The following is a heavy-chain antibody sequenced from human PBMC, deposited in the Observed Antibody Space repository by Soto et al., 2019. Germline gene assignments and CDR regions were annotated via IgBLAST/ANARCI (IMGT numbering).Heavy chain of an antibody. CDR1: GGTFSSYA. D-gene: IGHD3-22*01. J-gene: IGHJ6*02. V-gene: IGHV1-69*13. CDR2: IIPIFGTA. CDR3: ARDLKRYYDSSGYGHYYYGMDV. Sequence: SVKVSCKASGGTFSSYAISWVRQAPGQGLEWMGGIIPIFGTANYAQKFQGRVTITADESTTTAYMELSSLRSEDTAVYYCARDLKRYYDSSGYGHYYYGMDVWGQGTTVTVSS.